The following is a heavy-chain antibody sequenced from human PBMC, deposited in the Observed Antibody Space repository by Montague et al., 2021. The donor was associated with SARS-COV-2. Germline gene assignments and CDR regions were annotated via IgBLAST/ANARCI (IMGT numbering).Heavy chain of an antibody. CDR2: IFHSGTI. J-gene: IGHJ6*02. CDR3: STLSRRTAAGTRDYFGLDV. CDR1: GDSISTSTW. V-gene: IGHV4-4*02. D-gene: IGHD6-13*01. Sequence: SETLSLTCRVSGDSISTSTWWTWVRQAPGKGLEWIVEIFHSGTINYNPSLKSRVSISVDKSNNQFSLMLISLIAADTAVYYCSTLSRRTAAGTRDYFGLDVWGQGTTVVVSS.